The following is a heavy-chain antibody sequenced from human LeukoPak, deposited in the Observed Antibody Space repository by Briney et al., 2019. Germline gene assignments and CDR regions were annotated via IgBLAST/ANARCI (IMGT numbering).Heavy chain of an antibody. V-gene: IGHV5-51*01. J-gene: IGHJ4*02. Sequence: PGESLKISCKGSGYSFTNYWIGWVRQMPGKGLEWMGIIYPGDSDTRYSPSFKGQVTIAADKSISTAYLQWSSLKASDTAIYYCATHLRRDHDILTGYYNDYWGQGTLVTVSS. CDR1: GYSFTNYW. CDR3: ATHLRRDHDILTGYYNDY. CDR2: IYPGDSDT. D-gene: IGHD3-9*01.